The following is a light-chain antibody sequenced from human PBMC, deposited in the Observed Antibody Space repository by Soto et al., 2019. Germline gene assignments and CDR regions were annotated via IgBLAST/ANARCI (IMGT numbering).Light chain of an antibody. CDR1: QSISSW. CDR2: KAS. V-gene: IGKV1-5*03. Sequence: DIQMTQSPSTLSASVGDRVTITCRASQSISSWLAWYQQKPGKAPKLLIYKASSLESGVPSRFSGSGSGTDFTLTISRLEPEDFAVYYCQQYGSSPRTFGPGTKVDIK. J-gene: IGKJ3*01. CDR3: QQYGSSPRT.